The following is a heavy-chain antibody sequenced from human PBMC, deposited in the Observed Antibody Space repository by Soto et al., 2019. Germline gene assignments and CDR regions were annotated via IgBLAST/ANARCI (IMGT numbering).Heavy chain of an antibody. CDR1: GGSISSSSYY. CDR3: ARLGRFGELLYYFDY. J-gene: IGHJ4*02. V-gene: IGHV4-39*01. CDR2: IYYSGST. D-gene: IGHD3-10*01. Sequence: SETLSLTCTVSGGSISSSSYYWGWIRQPPGKGLEWIGSIYYSGSTYYNPSLKSRVTISVDTSKNRFSLKLSSVTAADTAVYYCARLGRFGELLYYFDYWGQGTLVTVSS.